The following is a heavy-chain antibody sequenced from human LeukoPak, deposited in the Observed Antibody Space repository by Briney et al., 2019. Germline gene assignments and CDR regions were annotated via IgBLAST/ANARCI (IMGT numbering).Heavy chain of an antibody. J-gene: IGHJ4*02. CDR1: GGSISSGGYY. V-gene: IGHV4-31*03. CDR2: IYYSGST. D-gene: IGHD3-10*01. CDR3: ARVLPYHGSGSYASYFDC. Sequence: SETLSLTCTVSGGSISSGGYYWSWIRQHPGKGLEWIGYIYYSGSTYYNPSLKSRVTISVDTSKNQFSLKLSSVTAADTAVYYCARVLPYHGSGSYASYFDCWGQGTLVTVSS.